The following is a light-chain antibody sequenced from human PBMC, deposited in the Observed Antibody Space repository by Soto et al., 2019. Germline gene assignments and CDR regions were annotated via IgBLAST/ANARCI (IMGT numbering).Light chain of an antibody. Sequence: IQLTQSPSSLSASVGDRVTITCRASQGISSYLAWYQQKPGKAPKFLIYAASTLQSGVPSRFSGSGSGTEFTLTISSLQPEEFATYYCQQLNSYPYTFGQGTKLEIK. V-gene: IGKV1-9*01. CDR3: QQLNSYPYT. CDR2: AAS. CDR1: QGISSY. J-gene: IGKJ2*01.